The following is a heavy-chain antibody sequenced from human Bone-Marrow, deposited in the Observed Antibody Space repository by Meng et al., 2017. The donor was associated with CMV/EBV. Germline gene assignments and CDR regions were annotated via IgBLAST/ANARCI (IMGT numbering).Heavy chain of an antibody. J-gene: IGHJ4*02. CDR1: GFTFSDYY. CDR3: AKTFISYFDY. CDR2: IYSGGSST. D-gene: IGHD3-10*01. Sequence: GESLKISCEASGFTFSDYYMTWIRQAPGKGLEWVSVIYSGGSSTYYADSVKGRFTISRDNSKNTLYLQMNSLRAEDTAVYYCAKTFISYFDYWGQGTLVTVSS. V-gene: IGHV3-23*03.